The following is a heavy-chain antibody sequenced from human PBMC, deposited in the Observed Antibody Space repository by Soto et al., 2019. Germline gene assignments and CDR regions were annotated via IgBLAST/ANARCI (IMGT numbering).Heavy chain of an antibody. Sequence: QVQLVESGGGVVQPGRSLRLSCAASGFTFSSYGMHWVRQAPGKGLEWVAVIWYDGSNKYYADSVKGRFTISRDNSKNTLYLQMNSLSAEDTAVYYCARGAYYYDSSGPEYFQHWGQGTLVTVSS. J-gene: IGHJ1*01. V-gene: IGHV3-33*01. CDR3: ARGAYYYDSSGPEYFQH. D-gene: IGHD3-22*01. CDR1: GFTFSSYG. CDR2: IWYDGSNK.